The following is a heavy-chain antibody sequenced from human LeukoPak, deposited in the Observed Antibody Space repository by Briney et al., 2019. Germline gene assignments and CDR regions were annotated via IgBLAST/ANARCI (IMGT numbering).Heavy chain of an antibody. J-gene: IGHJ4*02. Sequence: SVKVSCKASGGTFSSYAISWVRQAPGQGLEWMGGIIPIFGTANYARKFQGRVTITAGESTSTAYMELSSLRSEDTAVYYCARGGGSGYFDYWGQGTLVTVSS. CDR1: GGTFSSYA. V-gene: IGHV1-69*13. D-gene: IGHD3-10*01. CDR2: IIPIFGTA. CDR3: ARGGGSGYFDY.